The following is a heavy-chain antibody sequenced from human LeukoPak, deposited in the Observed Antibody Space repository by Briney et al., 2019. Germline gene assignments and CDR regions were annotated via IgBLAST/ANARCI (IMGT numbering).Heavy chain of an antibody. V-gene: IGHV3-64*01. CDR3: GRGPITIFGVVIGYFDY. CDR2: ISSNGGST. J-gene: IGHJ4*02. D-gene: IGHD3-3*01. CDR1: GFTFSSYA. Sequence: GGSLRLSCAASGFTFSSYAMHWVRQAPGKGLEYVSAISSNGGSTYYANSVKGRFTIPRDNSKNTLYLQMGSLRAEDMAVYYCGRGPITIFGVVIGYFDYWGQGTLVTVSS.